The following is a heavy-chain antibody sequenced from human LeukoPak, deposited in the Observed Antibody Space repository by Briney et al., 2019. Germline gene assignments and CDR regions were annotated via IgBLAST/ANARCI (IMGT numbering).Heavy chain of an antibody. Sequence: SETLSLTCTLSGGSISSGGYYWSWIRHHPGKGLEWIGYIYYSGSTYYNPSLKSRVTISVDTSKNQFSLKLSSVTAADTAVYYCAREADGYNRFDYWGQGTLVTVSS. CDR3: AREADGYNRFDY. J-gene: IGHJ4*02. D-gene: IGHD5-24*01. CDR2: IYYSGST. CDR1: GGSISSGGYY. V-gene: IGHV4-31*03.